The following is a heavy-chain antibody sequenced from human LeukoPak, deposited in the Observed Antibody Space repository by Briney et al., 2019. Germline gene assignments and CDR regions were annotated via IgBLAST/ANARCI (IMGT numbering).Heavy chain of an antibody. Sequence: GGSLRLSCAASGFTLSTYAMSWVRQTPGKGLEWVAATSSSDAGTYHADSVRGRFTISRDNSKNTLYLQMNSLRAEDTAVYYCARDYGCGGDCYLSNTYYYYYMDVWGKGTTVTVSS. CDR1: GFTLSTYA. D-gene: IGHD2-21*02. CDR3: ARDYGCGGDCYLSNTYYYYYMDV. V-gene: IGHV3-23*01. CDR2: TSSSDAGT. J-gene: IGHJ6*03.